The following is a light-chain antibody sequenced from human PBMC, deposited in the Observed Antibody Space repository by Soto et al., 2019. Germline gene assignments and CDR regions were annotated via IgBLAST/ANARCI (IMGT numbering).Light chain of an antibody. J-gene: IGLJ3*02. CDR2: EVT. CDR3: SSYRSGSTWV. CDR1: SSDVGAYNY. Sequence: QSALTQPASVSGSPGQSITISCTGTSSDVGAYNYVSWYQQHPGKAPKLMIYEVTNRPSGVSDRFSGSKSGNTASLTISGLQAEDEADYYCSSYRSGSTWVFGGGTKLTVL. V-gene: IGLV2-14*01.